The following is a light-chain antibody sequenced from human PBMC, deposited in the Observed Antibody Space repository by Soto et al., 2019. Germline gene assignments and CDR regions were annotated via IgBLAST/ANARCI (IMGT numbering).Light chain of an antibody. Sequence: DVQMTQSPSSLSASVGDIVTITCRASQTINSYLNWYQQKPGKAPKLLIYAASSLKSGVPSRFSGSGSGTDFTLTISNLQPEDFATYYCQQSDITFKTFGQGT. CDR1: QTINSY. V-gene: IGKV1-39*01. J-gene: IGKJ1*01. CDR2: AAS. CDR3: QQSDITFKT.